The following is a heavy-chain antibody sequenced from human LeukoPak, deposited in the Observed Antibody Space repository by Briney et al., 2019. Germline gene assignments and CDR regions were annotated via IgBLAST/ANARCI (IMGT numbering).Heavy chain of an antibody. V-gene: IGHV4-39*07. CDR2: IYYSGST. Sequence: SETLSLTCTVSGGSISSSSYYWGWIRQPPGKGLEWIGSIYYSGSTYYNPSLKSRVTISVDTSKNQFSLKLSSVTAADTAVYYCAGYGSGSYYKPSNWFDPWGQGTLVTVSS. D-gene: IGHD3-10*01. CDR3: AGYGSGSYYKPSNWFDP. CDR1: GGSISSSSYY. J-gene: IGHJ5*02.